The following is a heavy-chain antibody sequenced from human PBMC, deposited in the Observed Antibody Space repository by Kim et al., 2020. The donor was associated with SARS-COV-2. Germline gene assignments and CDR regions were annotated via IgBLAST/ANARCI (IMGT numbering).Heavy chain of an antibody. V-gene: IGHV1-58*01. CDR3: GAGTPYYDGSCFYRYYYYGMDV. CDR1: GFTFPRST. CDR2: IYIGSGKT. D-gene: IGHD3-22*01. Sequence: SVKVSCKASGFTFPRSTVQWVRQARGQRLEWMGWIYIGSGKTKYAQKFQDRVIITRDMSTSTAYMELSSLRSEDTAVYYCGAGTPYYDGSCFYRYYYYGMDVWGQGTTVTVSS. J-gene: IGHJ6*02.